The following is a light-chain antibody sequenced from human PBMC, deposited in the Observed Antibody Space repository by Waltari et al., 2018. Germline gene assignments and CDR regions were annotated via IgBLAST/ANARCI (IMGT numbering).Light chain of an antibody. CDR3: AAWDDSLSRV. J-gene: IGLJ3*02. CDR2: RNN. V-gene: IGLV1-47*01. CDR1: SFNTGSNY. Sequence: QSVLTQPPSASGTPGQRVTISCSGSSFNTGSNYVYWYQQLPGTAPKLLIYRNNQRPSGVPDRFSGSKSGTSASLAISGLRSEDEADYYCAAWDDSLSRVFGGGTKLTVL.